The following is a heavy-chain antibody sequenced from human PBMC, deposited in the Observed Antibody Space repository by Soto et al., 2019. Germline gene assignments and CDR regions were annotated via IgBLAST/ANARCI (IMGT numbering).Heavy chain of an antibody. CDR1: GYAFTTYG. V-gene: IGHV1-18*01. J-gene: IGHJ4*02. Sequence: QVHLVQSGAEVKKPGASVKVSCKGSGYAFTTYGITWVRQAPGQGLEWMGWISAHNGNTNYAQKLQGRVTVTRDTSASTAYMALRSLRSDDTAVYYCARGRYGDYWGQGALVNVS. CDR2: ISAHNGNT. D-gene: IGHD1-1*01. CDR3: ARGRYGDY.